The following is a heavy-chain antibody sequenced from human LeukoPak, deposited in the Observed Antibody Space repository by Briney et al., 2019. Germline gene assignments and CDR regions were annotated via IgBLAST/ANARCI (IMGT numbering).Heavy chain of an antibody. J-gene: IGHJ5*02. Sequence: PSETLSLTCTVSGGSISSGDYYWSWIRQPPGKGLEWIAYMYYSGSTYYNPSLKSRVTKSADTSKNQLSLKLSSVTAADTAVYYCARPYYYDSRIDPWGQGILVTVSS. CDR1: GGSISSGDYY. CDR2: MYYSGST. CDR3: ARPYYYDSRIDP. D-gene: IGHD3-22*01. V-gene: IGHV4-30-4*01.